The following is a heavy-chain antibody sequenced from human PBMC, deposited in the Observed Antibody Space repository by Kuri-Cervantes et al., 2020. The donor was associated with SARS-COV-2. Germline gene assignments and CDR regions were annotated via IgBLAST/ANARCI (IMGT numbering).Heavy chain of an antibody. CDR2: IIPIFGTA. CDR1: GGTFSSYA. J-gene: IGHJ4*02. CDR3: ARAQLLYTFFDY. V-gene: IGHV1-69*13. D-gene: IGHD2-2*02. Sequence: SVKVSCKASGGTFSSYAISWVRQAPGQGLEWMGGIIPIFGTANYAQKFQGRVTITADESTSTAYMELSSLRSEDTAVYYCARAQLLYTFFDYWGQGTLVTVSS.